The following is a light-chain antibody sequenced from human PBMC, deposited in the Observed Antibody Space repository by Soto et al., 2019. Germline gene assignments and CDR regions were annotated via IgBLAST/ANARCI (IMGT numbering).Light chain of an antibody. Sequence: EVELTQSPATLSVSPGERVTLSCRASQSVSSSLAWYQQRPGQAPRLLIYDTSTRAAGIAARFSGMGSGTEFTLTISSLQSEDFAVYYCQQYVHWPPGTFGQGTKVDIK. CDR2: DTS. CDR3: QQYVHWPPGT. CDR1: QSVSSS. J-gene: IGKJ1*01. V-gene: IGKV3-15*01.